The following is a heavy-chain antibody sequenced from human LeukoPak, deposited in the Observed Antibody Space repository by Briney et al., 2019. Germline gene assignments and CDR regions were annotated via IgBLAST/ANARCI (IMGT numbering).Heavy chain of an antibody. CDR3: AKCDSGGWYYFDY. CDR2: ISYLETNK. V-gene: IGHV3-30*18. CDR1: GFTFSSYE. J-gene: IGHJ4*02. Sequence: GGSLRLSCAASGFTFSSYEMNWVRQAPGKGLEWVALISYLETNKYYADSVKGRFTISRDNSKNTLYLQMNSLRAEDTAVYYCAKCDSGGWYYFDYWGQGTLVTVSS. D-gene: IGHD3-22*01.